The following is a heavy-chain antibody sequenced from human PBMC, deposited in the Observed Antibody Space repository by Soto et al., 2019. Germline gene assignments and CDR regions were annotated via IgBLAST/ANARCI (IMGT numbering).Heavy chain of an antibody. CDR2: ISSSSSTI. Sequence: GGSLRLSCAASGFTFSSYSMNWVRQAPGKGLEWVSYISSSSSTIYYADSVKGRFTISRDNAKNSLYLQMNSLRDEDTAVYYCARDASGSNDFWSGYYRDYFDYWGQGTLVTVSS. D-gene: IGHD3-3*01. J-gene: IGHJ4*02. V-gene: IGHV3-48*02. CDR1: GFTFSSYS. CDR3: ARDASGSNDFWSGYYRDYFDY.